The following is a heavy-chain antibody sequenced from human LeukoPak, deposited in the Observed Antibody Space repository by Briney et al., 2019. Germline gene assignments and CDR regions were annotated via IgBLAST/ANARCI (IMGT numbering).Heavy chain of an antibody. V-gene: IGHV4-34*01. D-gene: IGHD2-2*01. CDR3: ARVEDIVVVPAAKASNNWFDP. J-gene: IGHJ5*02. Sequence: SETLSLTCAVYGWSFSGYYWSWIRQPPGKGLEWIGEINHSGSTNYNPSLKSRVTISVDTSKNQFSLKLSSVTAADTAVYYCARVEDIVVVPAAKASNNWFDPWGQGTLVTVSS. CDR2: INHSGST. CDR1: GWSFSGYY.